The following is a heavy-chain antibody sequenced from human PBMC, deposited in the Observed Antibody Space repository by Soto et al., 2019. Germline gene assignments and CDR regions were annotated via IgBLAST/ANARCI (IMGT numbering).Heavy chain of an antibody. J-gene: IGHJ1*01. CDR2: ISYSGGT. V-gene: IGHV4-31*03. Sequence: QVQLQESGPGLVKPSQTLSLTCTVSGGSISSGYYYWSWIRQRPGKGLEWIGYISYSGGTYYNPSLKSRVTISADTSKNQFSLTLRSVTAADTAVYYCARGFRHDDCETEYFQHWGQGTRVTVSS. D-gene: IGHD2-21*02. CDR3: ARGFRHDDCETEYFQH. CDR1: GGSISSGYYY.